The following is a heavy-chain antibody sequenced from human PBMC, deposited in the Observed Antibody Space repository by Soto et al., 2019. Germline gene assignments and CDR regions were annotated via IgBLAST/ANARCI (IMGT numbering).Heavy chain of an antibody. CDR2: ISGSGGST. J-gene: IGHJ4*02. D-gene: IGHD3-22*01. CDR1: GFTFSSYA. V-gene: IGHV3-23*01. CDR3: AKVIKRHYYDSSGYYHNDY. Sequence: RGGSLRLSCAASGFTFSSYAMSWVRQAPGKGLEWVSAISGSGGSTYYADSVKGRFTISRDNSKNTLYLQMNSLRAEDTAVYYCAKVIKRHYYDSSGYYHNDYWGQGTLVTVSS.